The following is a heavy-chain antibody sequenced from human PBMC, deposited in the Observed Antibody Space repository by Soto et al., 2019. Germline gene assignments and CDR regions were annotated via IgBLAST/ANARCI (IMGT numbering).Heavy chain of an antibody. J-gene: IGHJ4*02. D-gene: IGHD3-3*01. CDR3: ARVFPDGWVEPGVVRGYLDT. CDR2: IIPIFGTT. V-gene: IGHV1-69*01. Sequence: QVQLVQSGAEVKEPGSAVKVSCKAPADSFSSYGISWVRQAPGQGLEWMGGIIPIFGTTNYAEKFKGRVTITAEESTNTAYMELSSLRSEDTALYYCARVFPDGWVEPGVVRGYLDTWGRGTLVTVSS. CDR1: ADSFSSYG.